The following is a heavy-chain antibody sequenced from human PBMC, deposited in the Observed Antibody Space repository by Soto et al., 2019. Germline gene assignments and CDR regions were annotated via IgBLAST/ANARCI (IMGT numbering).Heavy chain of an antibody. V-gene: IGHV3-30-3*01. J-gene: IGHJ6*02. D-gene: IGHD4-17*01. Sequence: PGGSLRLSCAASGFTFSSYAMHWVRQAPGKGLEWVAVISYDGSNKYYADSVKGRFTISRDNSKNTLYLQMNSLRAEDTAVYYCARDKDSVTTFYYYYGMDVWGQGTTVTVSS. CDR3: ARDKDSVTTFYYYYGMDV. CDR1: GFTFSSYA. CDR2: ISYDGSNK.